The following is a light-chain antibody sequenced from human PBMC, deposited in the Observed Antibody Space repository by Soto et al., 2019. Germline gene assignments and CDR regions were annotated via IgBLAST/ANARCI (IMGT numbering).Light chain of an antibody. V-gene: IGKV3-11*01. J-gene: IGKJ4*01. Sequence: EIVLTQSTATLSLSPGERATLSCRASQSVGNNLDWYQQKPGQAPGLLIYEASTRATGIPARFSGSESGTDFTLTISILEPAAFAVYYCQQHANWPLTFGGGTKVEIK. CDR2: EAS. CDR3: QQHANWPLT. CDR1: QSVGNN.